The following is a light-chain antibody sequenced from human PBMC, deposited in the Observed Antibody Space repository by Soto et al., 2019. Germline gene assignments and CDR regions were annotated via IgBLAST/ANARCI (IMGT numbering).Light chain of an antibody. V-gene: IGKV1-39*01. CDR3: QQYYNSPSG. J-gene: IGKJ4*01. CDR2: AAS. CDR1: QSISTH. Sequence: DTQMSLSPWSLSAAVGVRVTITCRASQSISTHLNWYQQKPGKAPNLLIYAASSLHSGVPSRFSGSGSGTEFTLTISSLQPEDFAIYFCQQYYNSPSGFGEGTKVDIK.